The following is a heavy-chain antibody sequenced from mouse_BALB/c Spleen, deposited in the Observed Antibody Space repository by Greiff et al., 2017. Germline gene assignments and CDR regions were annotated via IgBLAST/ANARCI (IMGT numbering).Heavy chain of an antibody. Sequence: VQLVESGAELVRPGTSVKVSCKASGYAFTNYLIEWVKQRPGQGLEWIGVINPGSGGTNYNEKFKGKATLTADKSSSTAYMQLSSLTSDDSSVYFCARGRGYFDVWGAGTTVTVSS. J-gene: IGHJ1*01. CDR2: INPGSGGT. CDR3: ARGRGYFDV. V-gene: IGHV1-54*01. CDR1: GYAFTNYL.